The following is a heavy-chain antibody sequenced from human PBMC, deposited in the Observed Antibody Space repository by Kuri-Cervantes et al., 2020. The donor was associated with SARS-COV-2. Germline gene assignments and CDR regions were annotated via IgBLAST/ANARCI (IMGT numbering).Heavy chain of an antibody. V-gene: IGHV3-23*01. CDR2: ISGSGGST. Sequence: GGSLRLSCAASGFTFSSYWMSWVRQAPGKGLEWVSAISGSGGSTYYADSVKGRFTISRDNSKNTLYLQMNSLRAEDTAVYYCAKDLAYGDYAGDYWGQGNLVTGAS. CDR1: GFTFSSYW. CDR3: AKDLAYGDYAGDY. J-gene: IGHJ4*02. D-gene: IGHD4-17*01.